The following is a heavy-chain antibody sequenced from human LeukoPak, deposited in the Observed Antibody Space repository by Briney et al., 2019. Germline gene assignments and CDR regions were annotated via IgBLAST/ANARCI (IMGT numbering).Heavy chain of an antibody. V-gene: IGHV3-30*03. D-gene: IGHD3-22*01. CDR1: GFTFSSNA. Sequence: QAGGSPRLSCAASGFTFSSNAMHWVRQAPGKGLEWVASISSDGSSKYYADSVKGRFTISRDNSKNTLYLQMNSLRTEDMAVYYCARPDSSGYDYTPAEYFDYWGQGTLVTVSS. CDR2: ISSDGSSK. J-gene: IGHJ4*02. CDR3: ARPDSSGYDYTPAEYFDY.